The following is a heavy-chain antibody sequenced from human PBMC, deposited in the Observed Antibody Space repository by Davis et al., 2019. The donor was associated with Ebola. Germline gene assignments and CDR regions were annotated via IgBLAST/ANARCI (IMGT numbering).Heavy chain of an antibody. CDR3: AREGSSEWYHWKDY. V-gene: IGHV3-23*01. J-gene: IGHJ4*02. CDR1: GFTFSSYA. CDR2: ISGSSGHT. D-gene: IGHD1-1*01. Sequence: GESLKISCEASGFTFSSYAMIWVRQVPGKGLEWVSGISGSSGHTYYADSVKGRVTISRDDAKNSLYLQMNSLRDEDTAVYYCAREGSSEWYHWKDYWGQGTLVTVSS.